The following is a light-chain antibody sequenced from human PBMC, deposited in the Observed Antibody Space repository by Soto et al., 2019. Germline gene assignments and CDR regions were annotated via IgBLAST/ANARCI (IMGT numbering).Light chain of an antibody. CDR1: SSDVGSYNL. CDR3: CSYAGSSTHVV. V-gene: IGLV2-23*01. J-gene: IGLJ2*01. Sequence: QSALTQPASVSGSPGQSITISCTGTSSDVGSYNLVSWYQQHPGKAPKLMIYEGSKRPSGVPNRFSGSKSGNTASLTISWLQAEDEADYYCCSYAGSSTHVVFGGGTKLTVL. CDR2: EGS.